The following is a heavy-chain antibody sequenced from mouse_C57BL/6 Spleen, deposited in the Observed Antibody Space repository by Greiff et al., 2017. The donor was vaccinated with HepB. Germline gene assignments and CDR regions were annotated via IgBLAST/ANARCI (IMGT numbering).Heavy chain of an antibody. D-gene: IGHD2-4*01. CDR3: ARDQGYYDYVLYAMDY. V-gene: IGHV5-4*01. J-gene: IGHJ4*01. CDR1: GFTFSSYA. CDR2: ISDGGSYT. Sequence: DVHLVESGGGLVKPGGSLKLSCAASGFTFSSYAMSWVRQTPEKRLEWVATISDGGSYTYYPDNVKGRFTISRDNAKNNLYLQMSHLKSEDTAMYYCARDQGYYDYVLYAMDYWGQGTSVTVSS.